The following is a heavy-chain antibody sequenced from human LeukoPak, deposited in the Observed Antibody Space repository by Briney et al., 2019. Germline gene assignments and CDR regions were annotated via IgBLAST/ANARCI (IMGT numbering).Heavy chain of an antibody. CDR1: GFTFSSYA. Sequence: GGSLRLSCAASGFTFSSYAMSWVRQAPGKGLEWVSAISGSGGSTYYADSVKGRFTISRDNSKNTLYLQMNSLRAEDTAVYYCAKDSVSGAYSSGWYYGYWGQGTLVTVSS. CDR2: ISGSGGST. D-gene: IGHD6-19*01. J-gene: IGHJ4*02. V-gene: IGHV3-23*01. CDR3: AKDSVSGAYSSGWYYGY.